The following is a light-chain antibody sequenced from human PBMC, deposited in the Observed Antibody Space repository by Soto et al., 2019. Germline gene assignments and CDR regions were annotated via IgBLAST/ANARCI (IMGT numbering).Light chain of an antibody. Sequence: EIVMTQSPATVSVSPGERAILYCRASQSVSSNLAWYHHKFGQAPRLLIYGASTRATGLSARFSGIGSGTEFSLTISSLQSEDVGAYYCQQYKSWPLTFGGGTKVEIK. CDR2: GAS. J-gene: IGKJ4*01. V-gene: IGKV3-15*01. CDR3: QQYKSWPLT. CDR1: QSVSSN.